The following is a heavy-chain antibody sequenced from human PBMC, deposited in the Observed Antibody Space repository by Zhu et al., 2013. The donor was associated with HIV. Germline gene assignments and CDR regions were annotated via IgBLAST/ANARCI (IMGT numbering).Heavy chain of an antibody. CDR1: GGTFSTYA. CDR3: ARREKTHDGSNLFDY. D-gene: IGHD1-1*01. Sequence: QVQLVQSGAEVKKPGSSVKVSCKASGGTFSTYAINWMRQAPGQGLEWMGGIIPIFGTANYAQKFQGRVTITADESTSTAYMELSSLRSEDTAVYFXARREKTHDGSNLFDYWGQGTLVTVSA. J-gene: IGHJ4*01. CDR2: IIPIFGTA. V-gene: IGHV1-69*01.